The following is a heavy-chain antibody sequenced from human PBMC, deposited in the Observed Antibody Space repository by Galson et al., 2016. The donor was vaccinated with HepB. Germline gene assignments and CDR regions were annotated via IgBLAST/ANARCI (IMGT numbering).Heavy chain of an antibody. Sequence: SLRLSCAGSGFLFRSYGMHWVRQAPGKGLEWVAADSMDGRRKFYPDSVTGRFTISRDNSKDTLYLQMNSLRAEDTAVYYCAKDGGYTYALGYWGRGTLVTVSS. CDR3: AKDGGYTYALGY. V-gene: IGHV3-30*18. D-gene: IGHD5-18*01. J-gene: IGHJ4*02. CDR2: DSMDGRRK. CDR1: GFLFRSYG.